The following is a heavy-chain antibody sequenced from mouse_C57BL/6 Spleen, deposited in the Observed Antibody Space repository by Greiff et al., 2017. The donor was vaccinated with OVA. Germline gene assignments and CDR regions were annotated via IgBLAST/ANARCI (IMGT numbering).Heavy chain of an antibody. J-gene: IGHJ2*01. D-gene: IGHD3-2*02. Sequence: VQLQQSGAELVKPGASVKLSCTASGFNFKDYYMHWVKPRTEQGLEWIGGIDPEDGETKYAPKFQGKATITAYTSSITAYLQRINLTSEDTDVYDSARSGDSSGPLDYWGQGTTLTVSS. V-gene: IGHV14-2*01. CDR2: IDPEDGET. CDR1: GFNFKDYY. CDR3: ARSGDSSGPLDY.